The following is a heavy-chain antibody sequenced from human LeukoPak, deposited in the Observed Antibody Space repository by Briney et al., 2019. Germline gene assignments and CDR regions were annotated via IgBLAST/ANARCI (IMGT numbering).Heavy chain of an antibody. D-gene: IGHD2-2*01. CDR2: IIPIFGTA. J-gene: IGHJ5*02. Sequence: GASVKVSCKASGGTFSSYAISWVRQAPGQGLEWMGGIIPIFGTANYAQKFQGRVTITTDESTSTAYMELSSLRSGDTAVYYCARGSEYCSSTSCYGVRDWFDPWGQGTLVTVSS. V-gene: IGHV1-69*05. CDR3: ARGSEYCSSTSCYGVRDWFDP. CDR1: GGTFSSYA.